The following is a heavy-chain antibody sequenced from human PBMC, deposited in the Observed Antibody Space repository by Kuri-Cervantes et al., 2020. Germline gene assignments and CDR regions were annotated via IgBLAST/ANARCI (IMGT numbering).Heavy chain of an antibody. V-gene: IGHV4-59*02. J-gene: IGHJ4*02. Sequence: GSLRLSCAASGFTVSSNYMSWVRQAPGKGLEYIGYIYYSGSTNYNPSLKSRVIISVDTSKNQFSLRLSSVTAADTAVYYCARVGSSGWYAGYWGQGTLVTVSS. CDR2: IYYSGST. CDR1: GFTVSSNY. D-gene: IGHD6-19*01. CDR3: ARVGSSGWYAGY.